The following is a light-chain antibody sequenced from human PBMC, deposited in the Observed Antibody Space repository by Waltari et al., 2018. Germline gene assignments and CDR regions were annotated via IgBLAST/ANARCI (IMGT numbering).Light chain of an antibody. J-gene: IGKJ2*01. CDR2: KAS. CDR1: QSIGDW. V-gene: IGKV1-5*03. CDR3: QQAYSVPYT. Sequence: DIQMTQSPSTLSASVGDRVTITCRASQSIGDWLAWYQQKPEKAPKLVIYKASSLESGVPARFSGGGSGTEFTLTISSLQPDDFATYFCQQAYSVPYTFGQGTNL.